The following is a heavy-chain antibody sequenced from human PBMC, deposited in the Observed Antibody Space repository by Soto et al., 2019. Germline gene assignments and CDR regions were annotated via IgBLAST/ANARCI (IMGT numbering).Heavy chain of an antibody. D-gene: IGHD6-6*01. CDR2: ISAYNGNT. CDR1: GYTFTSYG. CDR3: ARVLSAARLRGWFDP. J-gene: IGHJ5*02. Sequence: ASVKVSCKASGYTFTSYGISWVRQAPGQGLEWMGWISAYNGNTNYAQKLQGRVTMTTDTSTSTAYMELRSLRSDDTAVYYCARVLSAARLRGWFDPWGQGTLVTVSS. V-gene: IGHV1-18*01.